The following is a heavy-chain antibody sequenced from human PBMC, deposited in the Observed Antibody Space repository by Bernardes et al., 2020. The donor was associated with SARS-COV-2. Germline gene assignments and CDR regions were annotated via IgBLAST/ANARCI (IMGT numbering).Heavy chain of an antibody. CDR1: GGSLSTYY. CDR3: AREGLWYFDL. J-gene: IGHJ2*01. Sequence: SETLSLTCTVSGGSLSTYYWSWIRQPPGKGLEWIGYIYYSGSTNYNPSLKSRVTISVDTSKNQFSLKLSSVTAADTAVYYCAREGLWYFDLWGRGTLVTVSS. CDR2: IYYSGST. V-gene: IGHV4-59*01.